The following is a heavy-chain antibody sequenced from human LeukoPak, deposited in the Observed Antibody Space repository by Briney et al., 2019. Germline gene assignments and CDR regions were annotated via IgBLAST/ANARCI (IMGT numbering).Heavy chain of an antibody. D-gene: IGHD4-17*01. J-gene: IGHJ4*02. CDR2: ISGSGGST. CDR3: AKGANYGDYVLLDY. Sequence: GGSLRLSCAASGFTFSSYAMSWVREAPGKGLEWVSAISGSGGSTYYADSVKGRFTISRDNSKNTLYLQMNSLRAEDTAVYYCAKGANYGDYVLLDYWGQGTLVTVSS. CDR1: GFTFSSYA. V-gene: IGHV3-23*01.